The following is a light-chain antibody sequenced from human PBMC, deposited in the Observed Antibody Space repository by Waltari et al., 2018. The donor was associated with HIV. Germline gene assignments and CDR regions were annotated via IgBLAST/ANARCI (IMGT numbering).Light chain of an antibody. J-gene: IGLJ2*01. V-gene: IGLV1-44*01. Sequence: QSVLTQPPSASGTPGQRVTIACSASSSNTVSDTVNWYQQLPGTAPKLLICRNNQRPSGVPDRFSGSKSGTSASLAISGLQSEDEADYYCAAWDDSLNVVFGGGTKLTVL. CDR2: RNN. CDR1: SSNTVSDT. CDR3: AAWDDSLNVV.